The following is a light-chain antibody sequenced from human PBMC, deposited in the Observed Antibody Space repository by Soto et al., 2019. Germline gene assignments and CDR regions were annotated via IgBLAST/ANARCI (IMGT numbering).Light chain of an antibody. J-gene: IGKJ5*01. CDR2: GAS. V-gene: IGKV3-20*01. Sequence: EIVLTQSPGTLSLSPGERATLSCRASQSVSSNYLAWYQQKPGQAPRLLIYGASSRATGIPDRFSGSGSGTDFSLTISRPEPEDFAVYTCQQYDSSLITFGQGTRLEIK. CDR3: QQYDSSLIT. CDR1: QSVSSNY.